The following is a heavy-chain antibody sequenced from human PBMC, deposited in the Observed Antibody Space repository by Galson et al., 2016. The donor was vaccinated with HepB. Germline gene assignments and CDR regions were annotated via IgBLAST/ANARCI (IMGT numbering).Heavy chain of an antibody. CDR1: GFTFDTYW. Sequence: SCAASGFTFDTYWMTWVRQAPGKGLEWVANIKPDGSETNYVDSVKGRFTISRDNGKNSVSLQMNSLRAEDTATYYCARPFGYYYYYIDVWGKGTAVLVSS. CDR3: ARPFGYYYYYIDV. CDR2: IKPDGSET. J-gene: IGHJ6*03. V-gene: IGHV3-7*03. D-gene: IGHD3-10*01.